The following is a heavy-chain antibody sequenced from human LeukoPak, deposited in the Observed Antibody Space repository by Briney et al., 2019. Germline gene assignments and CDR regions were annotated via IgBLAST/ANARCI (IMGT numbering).Heavy chain of an antibody. V-gene: IGHV4-38-2*01. J-gene: IGHJ4*02. CDR1: GYSTSSGFY. Sequence: SETLSLTCAASGYSTSSGFYWGWIRQPPGKGLEWIGSIYHSGSTYYNPSLKSRVTISVDTSKNQFSLKLTSVNAADTAVYYCACGILWGSGKGGFDYWGQGTLVTVSS. D-gene: IGHD3-10*01. CDR3: ACGILWGSGKGGFDY. CDR2: IYHSGST.